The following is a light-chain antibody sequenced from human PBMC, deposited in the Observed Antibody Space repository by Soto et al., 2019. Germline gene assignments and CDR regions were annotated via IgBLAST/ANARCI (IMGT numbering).Light chain of an antibody. CDR3: QQYDILPIT. Sequence: DIQMTQSPSSLFASVGDRVTITCQATQDINIYLNWYHQKPGKAPNLLIYDASNLEIGVPSRFSGSGSGTHFTFTISSLQTEDIGTYYCQQYDILPITFGRGTRLEIK. V-gene: IGKV1-33*01. CDR1: QDINIY. CDR2: DAS. J-gene: IGKJ5*01.